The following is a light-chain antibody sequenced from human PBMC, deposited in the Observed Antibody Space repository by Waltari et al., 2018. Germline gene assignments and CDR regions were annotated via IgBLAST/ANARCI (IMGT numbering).Light chain of an antibody. V-gene: IGKV4-1*01. J-gene: IGKJ1*01. Sequence: DIVMTQSPDSLAVSLGERATINCESSQSVLYSSNNKNYLAWHQQKPGQPPKLRIYWASTRDSGVPDRFSGSGSGTDFTLSISSLQAEDVAFYYCQQYYTTPWTFGQGTKVEIK. CDR2: WAS. CDR1: QSVLYSSNNKNY. CDR3: QQYYTTPWT.